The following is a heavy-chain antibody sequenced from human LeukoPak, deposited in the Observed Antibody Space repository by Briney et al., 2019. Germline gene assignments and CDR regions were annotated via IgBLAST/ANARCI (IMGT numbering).Heavy chain of an antibody. Sequence: PGGSLRLSCAASGFTFSIYRMNWVRQAPEKGLEWVSSISSSSHYIYYADSVKGRFTISRDNSKNTLYLQMNSLRAEDTAVYYCARAGDGYNGAFDIWGQGTMVTVSS. CDR2: ISSSSHYI. J-gene: IGHJ3*02. D-gene: IGHD5-24*01. V-gene: IGHV3-21*04. CDR3: ARAGDGYNGAFDI. CDR1: GFTFSIYR.